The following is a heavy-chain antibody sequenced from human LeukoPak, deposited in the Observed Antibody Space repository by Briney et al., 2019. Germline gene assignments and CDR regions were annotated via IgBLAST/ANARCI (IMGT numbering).Heavy chain of an antibody. V-gene: IGHV1-2*04. CDR3: VCITMIVVVTTVYGMDV. D-gene: IGHD3-22*01. J-gene: IGHJ6*02. Sequence: EASVKVSCKASGYTFTGYYMHWVRQAPGQGLEWMGWINPNSGGTNYAQKFQGWVTMTRDTSISTAYMELSRLRSDDTAVYYCVCITMIVVVTTVYGMDVWGQGTTVTVSS. CDR1: GYTFTGYY. CDR2: INPNSGGT.